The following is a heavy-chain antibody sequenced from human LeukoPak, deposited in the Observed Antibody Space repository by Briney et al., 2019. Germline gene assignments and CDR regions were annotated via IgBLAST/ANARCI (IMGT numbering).Heavy chain of an antibody. J-gene: IGHJ5*02. V-gene: IGHV1-18*01. CDR1: GYTFTSYG. Sequence: GASVKVSCKPSGYTFTSYGISWVRQAPGQGLEWMGWISAYNGNTNYAQKLQGRVTMTTDTSTSTAYMELRSLRSDDTAVYYCARDALPYDSSGYFFSWGQGTLVTVSS. D-gene: IGHD3-22*01. CDR3: ARDALPYDSSGYFFS. CDR2: ISAYNGNT.